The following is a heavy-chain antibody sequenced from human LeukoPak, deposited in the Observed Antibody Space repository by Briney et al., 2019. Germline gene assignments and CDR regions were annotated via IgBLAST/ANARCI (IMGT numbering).Heavy chain of an antibody. CDR3: ARAGSYYYYMDV. J-gene: IGHJ6*03. D-gene: IGHD3-10*01. CDR1: GYTFTSYY. V-gene: IGHV1-46*01. Sequence: ASVKVSCKASGYTFTSYYMHWVRQAPEQGLEWMGIINPSGGSTSYAQKFQGRATMTRGTSTSTVYMELSSLRSEDTAVYYCARAGSYYYYMDVWGKGTTVTVSS. CDR2: INPSGGST.